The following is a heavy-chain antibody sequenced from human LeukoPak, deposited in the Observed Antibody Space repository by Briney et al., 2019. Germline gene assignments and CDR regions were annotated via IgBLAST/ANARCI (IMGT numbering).Heavy chain of an antibody. Sequence: GGSLRLTCAASGFSLSNYWMSWVRQAPGKGLEWVANINQDGSDKYYVDSVMGRFTISKDNAKNSVYLQMNSLRPEDTAIYYCAWYGVTHGLDVWGQGTTVTVSS. CDR1: GFSLSNYW. D-gene: IGHD3-10*01. J-gene: IGHJ6*02. V-gene: IGHV3-7*01. CDR2: INQDGSDK. CDR3: AWYGVTHGLDV.